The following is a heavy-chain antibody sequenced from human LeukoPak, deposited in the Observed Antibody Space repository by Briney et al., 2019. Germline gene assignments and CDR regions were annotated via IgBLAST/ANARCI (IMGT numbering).Heavy chain of an antibody. CDR3: ARWAGDLHYYYYYMDV. J-gene: IGHJ6*03. CDR1: GFTFRDYD. CDR2: ISSSGSTI. D-gene: IGHD3-10*01. V-gene: IGHV3-11*01. Sequence: PGGSLRLSCAASGFTFRDYDMTWIRQAPGKGLEWVSYISSSGSTIYYADSVKGRFTISRDNAKNSLYLQMNSLRAEDTAVYYCARWAGDLHYYYYYMDVWGKGTTVTISS.